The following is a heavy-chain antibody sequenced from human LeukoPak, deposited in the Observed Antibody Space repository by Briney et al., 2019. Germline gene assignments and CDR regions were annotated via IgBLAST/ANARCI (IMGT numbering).Heavy chain of an antibody. V-gene: IGHV3-11*01. J-gene: IGHJ3*02. CDR1: GFTFSDYY. D-gene: IGHD3-22*01. CDR2: ISSSGNTI. CDR3: AKAGGSGYYNDAFDI. Sequence: GGSLRLSCAASGFTFSDYYMSWIRQAPGKGLEGVSYISSSGNTIYSADSVKGRFTISRDNAKNSLYLQMNSLRAEDTALYYCAKAGGSGYYNDAFDIWGQGTMVTVSS.